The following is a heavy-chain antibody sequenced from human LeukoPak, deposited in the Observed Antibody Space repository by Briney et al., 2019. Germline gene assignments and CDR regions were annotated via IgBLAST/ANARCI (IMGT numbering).Heavy chain of an antibody. J-gene: IGHJ4*02. V-gene: IGHV5-51*01. CDR1: GYSFTSYW. Sequence: GESLKISGKGSGYSFTSYWIGWVRQMPGKGLEWMGIIYPGDSDTRYSPSFQGQVTISADKPISTAYLQWSSLKASDTAMYYCARWTEGVVVPAARGNFDYWGQGTLVTVSS. CDR3: ARWTEGVVVPAARGNFDY. CDR2: IYPGDSDT. D-gene: IGHD2-2*01.